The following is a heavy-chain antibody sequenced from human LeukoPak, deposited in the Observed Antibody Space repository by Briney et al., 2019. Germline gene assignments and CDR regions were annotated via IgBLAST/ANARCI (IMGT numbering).Heavy chain of an antibody. J-gene: IGHJ4*02. CDR2: ISSSSSYI. CDR1: GFTFNIYW. CDR3: ARVAAAGTYYFDY. Sequence: GGSLRLSCAASGFTFNIYWMSWVRQAPGKGLEWVSSISSSSSYIYYADSVKGRFTISRDNAKNSLYLQMNSLRAEDTAVYYCARVAAAGTYYFDYWGQGTLVTVSS. V-gene: IGHV3-21*01. D-gene: IGHD6-13*01.